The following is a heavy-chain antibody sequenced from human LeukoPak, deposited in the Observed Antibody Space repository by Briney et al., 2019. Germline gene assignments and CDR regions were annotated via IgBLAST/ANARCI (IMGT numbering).Heavy chain of an antibody. V-gene: IGHV1-2*02. D-gene: IGHD3-3*01. CDR2: INTKSGRT. J-gene: IGHJ5*02. CDR3: ARADFIDAGPYLIGP. Sequence: ASVTVSCKTSGYSFTDYYIHWVRQAPGQGLEWMGWINTKSGRTSSARKFQGRATMTRDPSVTTVYMDLAWLTSDDTAIYFCARADFIDAGPYLIGPWGQGTQVTVSS. CDR1: GYSFTDYY.